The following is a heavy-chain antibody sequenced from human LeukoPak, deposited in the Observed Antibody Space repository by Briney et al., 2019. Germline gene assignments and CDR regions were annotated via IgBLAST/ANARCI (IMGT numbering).Heavy chain of an antibody. CDR1: GYTFTAYG. J-gene: IGHJ4*02. D-gene: IGHD3-22*01. CDR2: ISGYNGDT. Sequence: ASVTVSCKASGYTFTAYGISWARQAPGQGLEWMGWISGYNGDTKNAQRFEVRVTLTTDTPTTTAFMDLRSLRSDDTAVYFCATSTGGYSDLYFHYWGQGTLVSVSS. CDR3: ATSTGGYSDLYFHY. V-gene: IGHV1-18*01.